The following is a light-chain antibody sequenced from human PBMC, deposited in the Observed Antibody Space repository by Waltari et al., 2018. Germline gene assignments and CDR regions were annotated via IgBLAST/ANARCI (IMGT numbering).Light chain of an antibody. CDR2: GAS. CDR1: QSVNNNY. V-gene: IGKV3-20*01. Sequence: EIVLTQSPGTLSLFPGERATLSCRASQSVNNNYLAWYLQKPGQAPRLLIYGASSRAIGIPDRFSGSGSGTDFTLTISRLEPEDFAVFYCQQYGSPPLTFGGGTKVEIK. CDR3: QQYGSPPLT. J-gene: IGKJ4*01.